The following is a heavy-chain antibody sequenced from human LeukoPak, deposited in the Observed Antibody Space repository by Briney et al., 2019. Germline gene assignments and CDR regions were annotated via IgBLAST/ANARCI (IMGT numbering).Heavy chain of an antibody. D-gene: IGHD6-13*01. CDR2: IYYSWSH. V-gene: IGHV4-39*01. CDR1: GGSISSSSYY. CDR3: ARVYSNHFDY. J-gene: IGHJ4*02. Sequence: SETLSLTCTVSGGSISSSSYYWGWIRQPPGKGREWIGSIYYSWSHYYNPSLKSRVTISIDTSKDQFSLKLSSVTAADTAVYYCARVYSNHFDYWGQGTLVTVSS.